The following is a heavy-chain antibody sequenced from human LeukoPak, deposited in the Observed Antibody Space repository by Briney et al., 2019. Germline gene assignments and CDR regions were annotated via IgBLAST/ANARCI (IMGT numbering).Heavy chain of an antibody. D-gene: IGHD6-19*01. V-gene: IGHV3-21*01. CDR2: ISSSSSYI. CDR1: GFTFSSYS. J-gene: IGHJ4*02. CDR3: ARGGYSSGWYFDY. Sequence: GGSVRLSCAASGFTFSSYSMNWGRQAPGKGLEWVSSISSSSSYIYYADSVNGRFTISRDNAKNSLYLQMNSLRAEDTAVYYCARGGYSSGWYFDYWGQGTMVTVSS.